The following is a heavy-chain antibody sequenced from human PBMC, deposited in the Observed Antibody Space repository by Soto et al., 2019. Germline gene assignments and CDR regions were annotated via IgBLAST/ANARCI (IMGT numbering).Heavy chain of an antibody. D-gene: IGHD2-15*01. CDR3: AYLPCSGGSCYWFSFSGMDV. J-gene: IGHJ6*02. Sequence: QITLKESVPTLVKPTQTLTLTCTFSGFSLSTSGVGVAWIRQPPGKALEWLALIYWDDDKRYRPSLESGLTITKDTYKNQVVLTMTNMDSVDTATYYCAYLPCSGGSCYWFSFSGMDVWGQGTTVTVSS. CDR2: IYWDDDK. V-gene: IGHV2-5*02. CDR1: GFSLSTSGVG.